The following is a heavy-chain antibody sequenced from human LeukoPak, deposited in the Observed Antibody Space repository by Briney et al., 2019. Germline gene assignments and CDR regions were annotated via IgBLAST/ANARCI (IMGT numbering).Heavy chain of an antibody. CDR3: ARDQYYYDSSGYYGGDY. CDR1: GYTFTSYG. D-gene: IGHD3-22*01. V-gene: IGHV1-18*01. Sequence: ASVKVCCKASGYTFTSYGISWVRQAPGQGLEWTGWSSAYNGNTNYAQKLQGRVTMTTDTSTSTAYMELRSLRSDDTAVYYCARDQYYYDSSGYYGGDYRGQGTLVTVSS. J-gene: IGHJ4*02. CDR2: SSAYNGNT.